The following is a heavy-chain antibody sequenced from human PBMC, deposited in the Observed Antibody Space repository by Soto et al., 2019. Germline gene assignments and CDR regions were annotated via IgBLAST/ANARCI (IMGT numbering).Heavy chain of an antibody. D-gene: IGHD4-17*01. CDR1: GASISTYY. Sequence: PSETLSLTCTVSGASISTYYWTWIRQAPGKGLEWIGYLYYSGNTNYNPSLKSRVTMSVDTSKNHFYLTLTSATAADTAVYFCARGGAEGGLYVWGQGTTVNVSS. CDR3: ARGGAEGGLYV. V-gene: IGHV4-59*01. J-gene: IGHJ6*02. CDR2: LYYSGNT.